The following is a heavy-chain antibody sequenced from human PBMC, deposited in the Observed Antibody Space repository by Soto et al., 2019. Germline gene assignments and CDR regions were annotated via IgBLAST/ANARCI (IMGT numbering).Heavy chain of an antibody. CDR3: ARDHRYGDNWAFDY. Sequence: SETLSLTCAVSGDSINTDDWWNWVRQSPGKGLECIGEIYHGGNINYNPSLKSRVIISMVKSRNELSLTLVAVTAADTAIYYCARDHRYGDNWAFDYWGQGALVTVS. J-gene: IGHJ4*02. CDR2: IYHGGNI. D-gene: IGHD3-16*02. V-gene: IGHV4-4*02. CDR1: GDSINTDDW.